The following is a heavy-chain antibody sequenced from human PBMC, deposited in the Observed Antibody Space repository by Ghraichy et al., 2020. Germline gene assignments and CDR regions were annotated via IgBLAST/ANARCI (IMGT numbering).Heavy chain of an antibody. Sequence: GESLNISCTASGFTFITHWMHWVRQAPGKGLVWVSHIDHDGGITTYADSVKGRFTISRDNAKNTLYLQMNSLRAEDTAVYYCSREAGSGGISYGSDVWGHGTKVTVSS. CDR3: SREAGSGGISYGSDV. J-gene: IGHJ3*01. V-gene: IGHV3-74*01. CDR2: IDHDGGIT. CDR1: GFTFITHW. D-gene: IGHD6-6*01.